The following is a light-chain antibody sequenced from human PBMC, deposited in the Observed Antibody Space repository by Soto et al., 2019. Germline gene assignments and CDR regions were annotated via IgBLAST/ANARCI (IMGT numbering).Light chain of an antibody. Sequence: QSALTQPASVSGSPGQSIAISGTGTSSDIGDYNYVSWYQHHPGKVPKLMIYDVSNRPSGVSDRFSGSMSGNTASLTISGLQPEDEADYYCSSYTGGSTVVFGGGTKLTVL. CDR3: SSYTGGSTVV. V-gene: IGLV2-14*03. CDR2: DVS. J-gene: IGLJ2*01. CDR1: SSDIGDYNY.